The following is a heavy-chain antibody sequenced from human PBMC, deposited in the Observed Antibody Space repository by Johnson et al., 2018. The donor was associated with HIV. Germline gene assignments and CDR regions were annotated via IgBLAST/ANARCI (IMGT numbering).Heavy chain of an antibody. CDR3: AKDQGWFGEFMNAFDI. Sequence: QMQLVESGGGVVQPGRSLRLSCAASGFTFSSNPMHWVRQAPGKGLEWVAVMSYDGSNKYYADSVKGRFTISRDNSKNTLYLQMNSLRAEDTAVYYCAKDQGWFGEFMNAFDIWGQGTMVHVSS. J-gene: IGHJ3*02. D-gene: IGHD3-10*01. V-gene: IGHV3-30*04. CDR1: GFTFSSNP. CDR2: MSYDGSNK.